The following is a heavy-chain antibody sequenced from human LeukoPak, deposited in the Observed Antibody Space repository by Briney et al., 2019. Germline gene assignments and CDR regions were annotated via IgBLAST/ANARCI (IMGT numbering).Heavy chain of an antibody. CDR2: IYPGDSDT. V-gene: IGHV5-51*01. CDR3: ARSYYYGSGQSYYYYMDV. CDR1: GYSFTSYW. Sequence: GESLKISCKGSGYSFTSYWIGWVRQMPGKGLEWMGIIYPGDSDTRYSPSFQGQVTISADKSISTAYLQWSSLKASYTAMYYCARSYYYGSGQSYYYYMDVWGKGTTVTVSS. J-gene: IGHJ6*03. D-gene: IGHD3-10*01.